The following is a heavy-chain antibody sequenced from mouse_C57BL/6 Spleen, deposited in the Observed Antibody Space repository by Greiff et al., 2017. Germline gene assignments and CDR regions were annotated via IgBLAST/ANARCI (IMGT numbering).Heavy chain of an antibody. V-gene: IGHV1-82*01. CDR2: IYPGDGDT. D-gene: IGHD1-1*01. CDR3: ARGATTVVARDFDV. J-gene: IGHJ1*03. Sequence: VQLQQSGPELVKPGASVKISCKASGYAFSSSWMNWVKQRPGKGLEWIGRIYPGDGDTNYNGKFKGKATLTADKSSSTAYMQLSSLTSEDSAVYYCARGATTVVARDFDVWGTGTTVTVSS. CDR1: GYAFSSSW.